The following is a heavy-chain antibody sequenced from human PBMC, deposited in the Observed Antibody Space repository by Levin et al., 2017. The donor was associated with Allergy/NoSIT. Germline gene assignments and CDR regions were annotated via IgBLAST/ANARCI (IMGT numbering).Heavy chain of an antibody. CDR3: VKNGDYGELGS. Sequence: QPGGSLRLSCSASGFTFNKNTMQWVRQAPGKGLEHVSAISNNGGRTYYTDSVKGRFSISRDNSKNTVYLQMSSLRPEDTATYYCVKNGDYGELGSWGQGTLVTVSS. D-gene: IGHD4-17*01. V-gene: IGHV3-64D*06. CDR1: GFTFNKNT. CDR2: ISNNGGRT. J-gene: IGHJ5*02.